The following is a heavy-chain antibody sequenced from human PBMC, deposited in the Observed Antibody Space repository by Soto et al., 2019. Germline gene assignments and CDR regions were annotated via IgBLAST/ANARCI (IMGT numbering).Heavy chain of an antibody. CDR1: GFTSS. CDR2: SDFSGRLT. J-gene: IGHJ4*02. Sequence: EVQILESGGALIQPGGSLRLSCAASGFTSSMTWVRQAPRKGLEWVSASDFSGRLTYYADSVKGRFTIFRDTSVNTLFLQMNSLRTEDTAVYYCANILVGQWLVPGGYWGPGTLVTVSS. D-gene: IGHD6-19*01. CDR3: ANILVGQWLVPGGY. V-gene: IGHV3-23*01.